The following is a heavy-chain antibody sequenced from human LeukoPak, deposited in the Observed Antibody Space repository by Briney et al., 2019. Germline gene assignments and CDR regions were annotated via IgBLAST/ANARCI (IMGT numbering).Heavy chain of an antibody. D-gene: IGHD2-2*01. V-gene: IGHV3-23*01. CDR3: AKGGKVVVVPAAIHVDTAMGSFDY. Sequence: GGSLRLSCAASGFTFSSYAMSWVRKAPGKGLDWVSAISGSGGSTYYADSAKGRFTISTVNSKNTLYLQMNSLRAEDTAVYYCAKGGKVVVVPAAIHVDTAMGSFDYWGQGTLVTVSS. J-gene: IGHJ4*02. CDR2: ISGSGGST. CDR1: GFTFSSYA.